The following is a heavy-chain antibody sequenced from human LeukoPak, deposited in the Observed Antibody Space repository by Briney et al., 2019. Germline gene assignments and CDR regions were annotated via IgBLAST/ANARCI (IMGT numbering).Heavy chain of an antibody. D-gene: IGHD3-22*01. CDR3: ARPFTADSSGYYAPFDY. CDR1: GYTFTSYY. CDR2: INPSGGST. V-gene: IGHV1-46*01. Sequence: AASVKDSCKASGYTFTSYYMHLVRQAPGQGLEWMGIINPSGGSTSYAQKFQGRVTMTRDTSTSTVYMELSSLRSEDTAVYYCARPFTADSSGYYAPFDYWGQGTLVTVSS. J-gene: IGHJ4*02.